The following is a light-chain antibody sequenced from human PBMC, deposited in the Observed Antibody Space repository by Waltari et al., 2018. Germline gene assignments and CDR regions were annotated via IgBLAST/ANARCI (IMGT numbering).Light chain of an antibody. CDR1: QSIAGN. CDR2: GAS. Sequence: EIVMTQSRATLSVSPGERAPLSCRASQSIAGNSAWYQQKPGQPPRLLIYGASTRATCFPARFSGSGSGTEFTLTISSLQSEDFAVYYCEQYSNWPGTFGQGTKLEIK. J-gene: IGKJ2*02. V-gene: IGKV3-15*01. CDR3: EQYSNWPGT.